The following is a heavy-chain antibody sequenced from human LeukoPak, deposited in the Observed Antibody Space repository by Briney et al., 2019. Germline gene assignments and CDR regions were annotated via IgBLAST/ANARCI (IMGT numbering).Heavy chain of an antibody. V-gene: IGHV3-30*18. J-gene: IGHJ4*02. CDR3: AKDRAAAGIYRSDYFDY. D-gene: IGHD6-13*01. CDR2: ISYDGSNK. CDR1: GFTFSSYG. Sequence: GGSLRLSCAASGFTFSSYGMHWVRQAPGKGLEWVAVISYDGSNKYYADSVKGRFTISRDNAKNSLYLQMNSLRAEDTALYYCAKDRAAAGIYRSDYFDYWGQGTLVTVSS.